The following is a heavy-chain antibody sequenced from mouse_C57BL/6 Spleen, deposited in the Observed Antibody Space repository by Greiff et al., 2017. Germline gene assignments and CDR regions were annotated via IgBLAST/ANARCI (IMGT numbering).Heavy chain of an antibody. J-gene: IGHJ4*01. D-gene: IGHD3-1*01. Sequence: VQLQQPGAELVKPGASVKLSCKASGYTFTSYWMHWVKQRPGQGLEWIGMIHPNSGSTNYNEKFKSKATLTVDKSSSTAYMQLSSLTSEDSAVYYCARSGTGPYAMDYWGQGTSVTVSS. V-gene: IGHV1-64*01. CDR3: ARSGTGPYAMDY. CDR1: GYTFTSYW. CDR2: IHPNSGST.